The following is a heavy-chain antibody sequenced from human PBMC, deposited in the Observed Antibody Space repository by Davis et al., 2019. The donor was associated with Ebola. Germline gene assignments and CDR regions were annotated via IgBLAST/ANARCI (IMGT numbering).Heavy chain of an antibody. CDR1: GFTFSNYA. CDR3: AKGRRAPVLIEPDY. V-gene: IGHV3-23*01. Sequence: PGGSLRLSCAASGFTFSNYAMSWVRQAPGGGLEWVSSVTGSGLTTYYADSVKGRFTISRDNSKNTLYLQMNSLRAEDTAVYYCAKGRRAPVLIEPDYWGQGTLVTVSS. J-gene: IGHJ4*02. D-gene: IGHD1-14*01. CDR2: VTGSGLTT.